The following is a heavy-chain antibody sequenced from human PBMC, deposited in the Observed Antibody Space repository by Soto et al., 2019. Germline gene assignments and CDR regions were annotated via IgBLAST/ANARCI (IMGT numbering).Heavy chain of an antibody. CDR1: GGSISSNY. CDR3: ARYRREAVAGYTLDN. D-gene: IGHD6-13*01. J-gene: IGHJ4*02. V-gene: IGHV4-59*01. CDR2: VYNSGST. Sequence: KPSETLSLTCTVSGGSISSNYWTWIRQPPGKGLEWIGYVYNSGSTNYNPSLKSRVTISEDTSKSQFSLKVNSMTAADPAVYYCARYRREAVAGYTLDNWGQGILVTVSS.